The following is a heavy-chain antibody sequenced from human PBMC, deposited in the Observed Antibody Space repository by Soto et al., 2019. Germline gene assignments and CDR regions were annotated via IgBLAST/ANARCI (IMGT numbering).Heavy chain of an antibody. Sequence: SETLSLTCSVSGSPISSYYWGWFRLPPGQGLQWVGYIYYTGTTSYNPSLKGRVTVSLDTSKKQFSLKLRSVAAADTAVYLCARLGGYYHAFDQWGQGALVTVS. CDR2: IYYTGTT. CDR1: GSPISSYY. J-gene: IGHJ4*01. CDR3: ARLGGYYHAFDQ. V-gene: IGHV4-59*08. D-gene: IGHD3-22*01.